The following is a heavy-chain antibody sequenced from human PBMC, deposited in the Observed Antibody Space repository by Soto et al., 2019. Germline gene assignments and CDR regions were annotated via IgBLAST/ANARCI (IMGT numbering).Heavy chain of an antibody. J-gene: IGHJ6*02. CDR1: GYSFTDYH. D-gene: IGHD2-8*01. CDR3: ASGDSTGCSHGVCSFFYNPDMDV. V-gene: IGHV1-2*04. Sequence: ASVKVSCKASGYSFTDYHIHWVRQAPGQGLEWLGRINPKSGGTSTAQKFQGWVTMTTDTPISTASMELTRLTSDDTAIYYCASGDSTGCSHGVCSFFYNPDMDVWGQGTKVTVS. CDR2: INPKSGGT.